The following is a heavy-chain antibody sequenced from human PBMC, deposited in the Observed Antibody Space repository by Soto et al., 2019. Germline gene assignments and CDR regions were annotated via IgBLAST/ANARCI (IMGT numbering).Heavy chain of an antibody. J-gene: IGHJ6*02. D-gene: IGHD2-2*01. CDR2: IIPIFGTA. Sequence: SVKVSCKASGGTFSSYATSWVRQAPGQGLEWMGGIIPIFGTANYAQKFQGRVTITADESTSTAYMELSSLRSEDTAVYYCARVLGYCSSTSCQEGGYYYYYGMDVWGQGTTVTVSS. V-gene: IGHV1-69*13. CDR1: GGTFSSYA. CDR3: ARVLGYCSSTSCQEGGYYYYYGMDV.